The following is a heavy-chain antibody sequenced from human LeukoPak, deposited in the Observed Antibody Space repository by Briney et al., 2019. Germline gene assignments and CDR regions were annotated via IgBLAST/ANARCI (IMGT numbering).Heavy chain of an antibody. D-gene: IGHD3-10*01. J-gene: IGHJ4*02. Sequence: SETLSLTCTVSGGSVSSTSHHWDWIRQPPGQGLEWIGSIFYSGSTYYSPSLKSRVTISVDTSKNQFSLNLSSVTAADTAVYYCARVVHGSGSYPYYFDYWGQGTLVTVSS. CDR3: ARVVHGSGSYPYYFDY. CDR1: GGSVSSTSHH. V-gene: IGHV4-39*01. CDR2: IFYSGST.